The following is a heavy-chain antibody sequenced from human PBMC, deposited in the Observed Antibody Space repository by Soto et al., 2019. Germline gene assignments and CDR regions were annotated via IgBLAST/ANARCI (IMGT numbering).Heavy chain of an antibody. J-gene: IGHJ3*01. D-gene: IGHD4-17*01. Sequence: GSLRLSCAASGLTFSDYYMSWIRQAPGKGLEWVSYISSSSSYTNYADSVKGRFTISRDNAKNSLYLQMNSLRAEDTAVYYCARPPYKSTVTTYGFDLWGQGTMVTVSS. V-gene: IGHV3-11*03. CDR1: GLTFSDYY. CDR3: ARPPYKSTVTTYGFDL. CDR2: ISSSSSYT.